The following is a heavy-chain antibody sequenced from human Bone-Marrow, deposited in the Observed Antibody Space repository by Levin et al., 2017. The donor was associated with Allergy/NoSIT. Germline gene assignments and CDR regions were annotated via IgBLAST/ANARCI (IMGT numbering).Heavy chain of an antibody. D-gene: IGHD1/OR15-1a*01. CDR2: LYYTGTP. V-gene: IGHV4-39*01. CDR3: ARHPATGTGRGFFDY. CDR1: GGSLISGDYH. J-gene: IGHJ4*02. Sequence: SQTLSLTCIVSGGSLISGDYHWGWVRQPPGKGLEWIGSLYYTGTPYYNPSLKSRVTISMDTPKNQFSLNLNSVTAADTAVYYCARHPATGTGRGFFDYWGQGTLVTVSS.